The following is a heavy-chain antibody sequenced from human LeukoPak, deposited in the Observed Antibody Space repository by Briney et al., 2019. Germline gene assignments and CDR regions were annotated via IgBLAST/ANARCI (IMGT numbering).Heavy chain of an antibody. J-gene: IGHJ4*02. CDR1: GFTFSSYA. CDR2: ISPSSGT. CDR3: ARPQSSSGYYWPFDD. D-gene: IGHD3-22*01. V-gene: IGHV3-23*01. Sequence: GMSLRLSCAASGFTFSSYAMRWVRQAPGKGLEWVSAISPSSGTFYADSVKGRFTISRDNSKNTLYLQINSLRAEDTAVYYCARPQSSSGYYWPFDDWGQGTLVTVSS.